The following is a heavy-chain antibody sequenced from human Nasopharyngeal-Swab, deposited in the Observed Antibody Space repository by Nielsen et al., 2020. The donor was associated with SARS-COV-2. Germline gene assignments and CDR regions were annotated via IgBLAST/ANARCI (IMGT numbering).Heavy chain of an antibody. CDR3: VRVSGVGIPEALYYLYYGMDV. CDR2: VGHRGST. Sequence: SETLSLTCTVSGGSIAGSTYYWGWVRQPPGKGLQWIGEVGHRGSTNYNPSLESRVTISLDESKNQFSLNLRSVTTADTAVYFCVRVSGVGIPEALYYLYYGMDVWGQGTTVTVSS. D-gene: IGHD2-21*01. J-gene: IGHJ6*02. CDR1: GGSIAGSTYY. V-gene: IGHV4-39*07.